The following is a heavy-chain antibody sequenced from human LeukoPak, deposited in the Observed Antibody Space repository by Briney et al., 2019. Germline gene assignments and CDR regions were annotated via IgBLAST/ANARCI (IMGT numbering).Heavy chain of an antibody. V-gene: IGHV4-34*01. Sequence: GSLRLSCAASGFTFSSYAMHWVRQPPGKGLEWIGEINHSGSTNYNPSLKSRVTISVDTSKNQFSLKLSSVTAADTAVYYCARKGTGSNYRHFDYWGQGTLVTVSS. CDR3: ARKGTGSNYRHFDY. J-gene: IGHJ4*02. CDR1: GFTFSSYA. D-gene: IGHD4-11*01. CDR2: INHSGST.